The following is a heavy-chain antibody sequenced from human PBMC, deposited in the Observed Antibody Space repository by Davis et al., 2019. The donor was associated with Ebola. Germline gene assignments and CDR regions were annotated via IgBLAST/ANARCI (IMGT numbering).Heavy chain of an antibody. CDR3: SRQAMAGGYYFDL. CDR1: GFTFTNCV. Sequence: ASVKVSCKTSGFTFTNCVLQWVRQAPGQRPEWMGWINPGNGNTKYSQMFQGRVTITRDTSANTVYMELRTLRSEDSAVYYCSRQAMAGGYYFDLWGQGTLVTVSS. V-gene: IGHV1-3*01. CDR2: INPGNGNT. D-gene: IGHD6-19*01. J-gene: IGHJ4*02.